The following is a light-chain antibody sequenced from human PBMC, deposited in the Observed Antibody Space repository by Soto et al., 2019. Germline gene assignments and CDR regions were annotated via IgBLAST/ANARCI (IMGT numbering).Light chain of an antibody. CDR3: QSYDSTLRGLVA. V-gene: IGLV1-40*01. CDR1: SSNIGATSD. CDR2: GNN. Sequence: QSVLTQPPSVSGAPGQRVPISCTGISSNIGATSDVHWYQQLPVAAPKLLIYGNNNRPSGVPARFSGSQSGTSASLAITGLQVEDEADYSCQSYDSTLRGLVAFGGGTKLTVL. J-gene: IGLJ2*01.